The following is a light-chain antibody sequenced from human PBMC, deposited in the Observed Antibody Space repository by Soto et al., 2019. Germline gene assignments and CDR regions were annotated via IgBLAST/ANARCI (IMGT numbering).Light chain of an antibody. CDR3: RRRGNLPYS. CDR1: QSVSTY. J-gene: IGKJ2*03. Sequence: EIVLTQSPATLSLSPGERATLSCRASQSVSTYLGWYQQKPGQAPRLLIYDASKRATDIPASFSGSRSGTDFPLTISSQEPEDFAVYYCRRRGNLPYSFGQGTNLEIK. CDR2: DAS. V-gene: IGKV3-11*01.